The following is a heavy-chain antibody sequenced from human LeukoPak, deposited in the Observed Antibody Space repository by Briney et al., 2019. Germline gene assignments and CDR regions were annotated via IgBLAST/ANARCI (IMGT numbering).Heavy chain of an antibody. J-gene: IGHJ4*02. CDR2: IFGSGGSA. CDR3: TKTTSGYSSGQYPGWPADH. Sequence: GGSLRLSCTASGFTFNNYAMYWVRQAPRKGLEWVAGIFGSGGSAHYADSVKGRFTISRDNSKNTVYLQMDSLRGEDTALYYCTKTTSGYSSGQYPGWPADHWGQGALVTVSS. V-gene: IGHV3-23*01. D-gene: IGHD3-22*01. CDR1: GFTFNNYA.